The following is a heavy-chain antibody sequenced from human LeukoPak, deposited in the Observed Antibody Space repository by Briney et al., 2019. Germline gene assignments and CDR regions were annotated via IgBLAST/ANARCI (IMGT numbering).Heavy chain of an antibody. D-gene: IGHD3-22*01. Sequence: GASVKVSCKASGYTFTGYYMHWVRQAPGQGLEWMGWINPNSGGTNYAQKFQGRVTMTRDTSISTAYMEMSRLRSDDTAVSYCARDLYYYDSREAATNWFDPWGQGTLVTVSS. CDR3: ARDLYYYDSREAATNWFDP. CDR2: INPNSGGT. J-gene: IGHJ5*02. V-gene: IGHV1-2*02. CDR1: GYTFTGYY.